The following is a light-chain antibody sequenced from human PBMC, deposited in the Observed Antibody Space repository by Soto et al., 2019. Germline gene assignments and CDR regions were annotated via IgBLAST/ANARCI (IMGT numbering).Light chain of an antibody. CDR2: GAS. Sequence: EIVLTQAPGTLSLSPGERATLSCRASQSVSNTYLAWYQQKPGQAPRLLIYGASSRAPGIPDRFSGSGSGTDSTLPISRLEPEDFAVYYCQQYGSSPPLTFGGGTKVEIK. V-gene: IGKV3-20*01. CDR1: QSVSNTY. CDR3: QQYGSSPPLT. J-gene: IGKJ4*01.